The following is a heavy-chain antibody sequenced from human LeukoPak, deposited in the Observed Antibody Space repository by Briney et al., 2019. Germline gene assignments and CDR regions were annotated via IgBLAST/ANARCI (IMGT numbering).Heavy chain of an antibody. CDR1: GGSISSSSYY. J-gene: IGHJ4*02. CDR3: ARRIAAAGSRAFDY. Sequence: SETLSLTCTVSGGSISSSSYYWGWIRQPPGKGLEWIGSIYYSGSTYYNPSFKSRVTISVDTSKNQFSLKLSSVTAADTAVYYCARRIAAAGSRAFDYWGQGTLVTVSS. D-gene: IGHD6-13*01. CDR2: IYYSGST. V-gene: IGHV4-39*01.